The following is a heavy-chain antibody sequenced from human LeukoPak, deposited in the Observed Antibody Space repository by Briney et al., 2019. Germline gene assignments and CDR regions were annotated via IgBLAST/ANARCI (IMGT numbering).Heavy chain of an antibody. D-gene: IGHD3-10*01. J-gene: IGHJ4*02. CDR3: ARVIRPMVGIFDY. Sequence: PGGSLRLSCAASGFTFSSYGMHWVRQAPGKGLEWVAFIRHDGSNKYYGDSVKGRFTVSRDNSKNTLYLQMNSLRGDDTAVYYCARVIRPMVGIFDYWGQGTLVTVSS. CDR2: IRHDGSNK. CDR1: GFTFSSYG. V-gene: IGHV3-30*02.